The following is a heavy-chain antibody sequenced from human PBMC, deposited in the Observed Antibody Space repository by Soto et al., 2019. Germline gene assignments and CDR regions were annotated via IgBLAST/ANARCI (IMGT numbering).Heavy chain of an antibody. CDR2: ISGSGGST. D-gene: IGHD2-2*01. Sequence: VGSLRLSCASSVFTFSSYAMSCVRQAPGKGLEWVSAISGSGGSTYYADSVKGRFTISRDNSKNTLYLQMNSLRAEDTAVYYCAKQGLRPAAFDYWGQGTLFTVSS. J-gene: IGHJ4*02. CDR1: VFTFSSYA. CDR3: AKQGLRPAAFDY. V-gene: IGHV3-23*01.